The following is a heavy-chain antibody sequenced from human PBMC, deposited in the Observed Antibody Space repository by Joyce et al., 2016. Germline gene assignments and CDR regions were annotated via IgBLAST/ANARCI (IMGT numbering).Heavy chain of an antibody. J-gene: IGHJ4*02. CDR2: ISYSGKT. CDR3: TRGDY. Sequence: QVQLQESVPGLVKPLQTLSLTCTVSGESITSVGYYWTWIRQHPGKGLAWIGFISYSGKTFYNPTLKSRLTISADTSKNQFSRKWTSVTAADAAMYYCTRGDYWGQGALVTVSS. CDR1: GESITSVGYY. V-gene: IGHV4-31*03.